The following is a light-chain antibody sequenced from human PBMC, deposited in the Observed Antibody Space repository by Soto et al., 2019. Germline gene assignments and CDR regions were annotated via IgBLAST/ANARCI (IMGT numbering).Light chain of an antibody. V-gene: IGKV3-11*01. J-gene: IGKJ5*01. CDR3: QQRSNWPPIT. Sequence: IVLTQSPATLSVAPWERVTLSCRASQSVSIDLAWYQQTPGQAPRLLIYDASTRATGIPARFSGSGSGTDFTLTISSLEPEDFAVYDCQQRSNWPPITFGQGTRLEI. CDR2: DAS. CDR1: QSVSID.